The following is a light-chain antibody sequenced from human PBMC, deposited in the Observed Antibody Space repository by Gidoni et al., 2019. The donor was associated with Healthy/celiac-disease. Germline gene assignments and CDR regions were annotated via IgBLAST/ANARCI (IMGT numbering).Light chain of an antibody. CDR2: VAS. J-gene: IGKJ2*01. V-gene: IGKV3-15*01. CDR3: QQYNNWPLYT. CDR1: KSVSSS. Sequence: EIVMTQSPATLSVSPGESATLSCRASKSVSSSLAWYQQKPGQAPRLLIYVASTRATGIPARFSGGGSGAELTLTISSLQSEDFAVYYCQQYNNWPLYTFGQGTKLEIK.